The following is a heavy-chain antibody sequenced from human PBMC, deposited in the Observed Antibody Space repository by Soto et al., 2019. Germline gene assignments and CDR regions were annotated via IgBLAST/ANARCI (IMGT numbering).Heavy chain of an antibody. Sequence: QVELVESGGGVVQPGRSLRLSCAASGFTCSSYAMHWVRQAPGKGLEWLAVISYDGSNKNDTDSVKGRFTISRDNSKNTLYLQMNSLRAEDTAVLYCERGYDFWSGYYYPYGMDVWGQGTTVTVSS. CDR2: ISYDGSNK. CDR1: GFTCSSYA. V-gene: IGHV3-30-3*01. CDR3: ERGYDFWSGYYYPYGMDV. D-gene: IGHD3-3*01. J-gene: IGHJ6*02.